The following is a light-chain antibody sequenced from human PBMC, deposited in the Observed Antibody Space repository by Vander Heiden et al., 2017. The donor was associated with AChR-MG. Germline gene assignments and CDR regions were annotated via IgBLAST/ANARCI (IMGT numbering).Light chain of an antibody. V-gene: IGKV3-15*01. Sequence: EIVMTQSPATLSVSPGERATLSCRASQTVSSNLAWYQQKPVQAPRLVIYGASTRATNIPPRFSGSGSGTEFTLTISSLQSEDFAVYYCQQYNNWPLTFGGGTEVEIK. CDR2: GAS. CDR1: QTVSSN. J-gene: IGKJ4*01. CDR3: QQYNNWPLT.